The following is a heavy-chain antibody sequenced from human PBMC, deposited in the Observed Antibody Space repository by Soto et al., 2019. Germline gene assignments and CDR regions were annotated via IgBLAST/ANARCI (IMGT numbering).Heavy chain of an antibody. J-gene: IGHJ3*01. D-gene: IGHD2-21*02. Sequence: GGSLRLSCAASGFTFGNYAMNWVRQAPGKGLEWISSISDPGTSTYYANSVKGRFSMSRDNSKNTLFLQMNRLRADDTAVYFCAKSLVTPSDAFDLWGRGTLVPVSS. V-gene: IGHV3-23*01. CDR3: AKSLVTPSDAFDL. CDR2: ISDPGTST. CDR1: GFTFGNYA.